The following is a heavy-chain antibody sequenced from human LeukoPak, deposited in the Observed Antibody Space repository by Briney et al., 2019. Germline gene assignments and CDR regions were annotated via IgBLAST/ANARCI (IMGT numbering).Heavy chain of an antibody. D-gene: IGHD5-12*01. J-gene: IGHJ6*03. CDR1: GGSFSGYY. CDR2: INHSGST. CDR3: ATNPPDIVATTYYYYMDV. Sequence: SETLSLTCAVYGGSFSGYYWSWIRQPPGKGLEWIGEINHSGSTNYNPSLKSRVTISVDTSKNQFSLKLSSVTAADTAVYYCATNPPDIVATTYYYYMDVWGTGTTVTVSS. V-gene: IGHV4-34*01.